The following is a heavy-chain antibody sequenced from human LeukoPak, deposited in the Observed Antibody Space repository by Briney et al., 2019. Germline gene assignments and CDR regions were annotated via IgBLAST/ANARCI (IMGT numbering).Heavy chain of an antibody. J-gene: IGHJ5*02. CDR3: ARAFTANWYNWFDP. CDR1: GFTFSTYS. Sequence: GGSLRLSCAASGFTFSTYSMNWVRQAPGKGLEWVSYISSSSTTIYYADSVKGRFTISRDNAKNSLYLQMNSLRAEDTAVYYCARAFTANWYNWFDPWGQGTPVTVSS. V-gene: IGHV3-48*01. CDR2: ISSSSTTI. D-gene: IGHD1-1*01.